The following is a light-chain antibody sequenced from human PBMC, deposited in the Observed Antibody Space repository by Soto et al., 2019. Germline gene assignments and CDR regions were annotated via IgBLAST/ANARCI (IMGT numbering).Light chain of an antibody. CDR3: QQHNNWPRT. Sequence: EIVMTHSPATLSVSPGERVTLSCRASHSVSYNLAWYQQKPGQAPRLLIYGPSTRATGIPARFSGSGSGTEFTLTISSLQSEDFALYYCQQHNNWPRTFGQGTKVDIK. V-gene: IGKV3D-15*01. CDR2: GPS. J-gene: IGKJ1*01. CDR1: HSVSYN.